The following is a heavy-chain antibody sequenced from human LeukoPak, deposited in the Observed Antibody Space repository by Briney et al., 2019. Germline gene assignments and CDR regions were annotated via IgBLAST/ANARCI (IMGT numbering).Heavy chain of an antibody. CDR2: RYHSGTT. D-gene: IGHD3-9*01. CDR1: GFTFSDYY. V-gene: IGHV4-30-2*01. Sequence: LRLSCAASGFTFSDYYMSWIRQAPGKGLEWIGYRYHSGTTYYNPSLKTRVTISEDRSKNQFSLKLNSVTAADTAVYYCARHYYDILTGYPYFDYWGQGTLVTVSS. CDR3: ARHYYDILTGYPYFDY. J-gene: IGHJ4*02.